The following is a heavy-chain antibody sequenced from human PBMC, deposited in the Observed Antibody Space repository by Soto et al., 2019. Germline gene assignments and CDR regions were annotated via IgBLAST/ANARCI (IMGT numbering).Heavy chain of an antibody. Sequence: GGSLRLSCAASGFTFSSYSMNWVRQAPGKGLEWVSSISSSSSYIYYADSVKGRFTISRDNAKNSLYLQMNSLRAEDTAVYYCARAGGGYSGYTFDYWGQGTLVTVSS. D-gene: IGHD5-12*01. V-gene: IGHV3-21*01. CDR1: GFTFSSYS. CDR2: ISSSSSYI. CDR3: ARAGGGYSGYTFDY. J-gene: IGHJ4*02.